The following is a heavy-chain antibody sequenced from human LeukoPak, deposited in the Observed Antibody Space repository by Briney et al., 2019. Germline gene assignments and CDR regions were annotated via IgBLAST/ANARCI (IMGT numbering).Heavy chain of an antibody. CDR3: ARAVRSAGGWFDP. CDR1: GYTFSSYD. J-gene: IGHJ5*02. V-gene: IGHV1-8*01. CDR2: MNPNNGDT. Sequence: ASVKVFCKASGYTFSSYDFNWVRQATGQGLEWMGWMNPNNGDTGYAQKFQGRVNMTSDSSISTVYMELSSLRYEDTAVYYCARAVRSAGGWFDPWGQGTLVTVSS. D-gene: IGHD3-3*01.